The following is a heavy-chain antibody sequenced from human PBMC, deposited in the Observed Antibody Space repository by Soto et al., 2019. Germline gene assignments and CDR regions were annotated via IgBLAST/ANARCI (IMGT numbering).Heavy chain of an antibody. D-gene: IGHD6-6*01. CDR1: GFTFSSYA. V-gene: IGHV3-23*01. CDR2: ISGSGGST. Sequence: EVQLLESGGGLVQPGGSLRLSCAASGFTFSSYAMSWVRQAPGKGLEWVSDISGSGGSTYYAVSVEGRFTISGYNSKNALYLQMNSLRAEDTAVYYCAKAIYSSSSDYWGQGALVAVSA. CDR3: AKAIYSSSSDY. J-gene: IGHJ4*02.